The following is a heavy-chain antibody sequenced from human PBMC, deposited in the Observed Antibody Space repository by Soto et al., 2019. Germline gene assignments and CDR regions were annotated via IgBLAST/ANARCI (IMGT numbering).Heavy chain of an antibody. Sequence: PSETLSLTCTVSGGSISSYYWSWIRQPPGKGLEWIGYIYYSWSTNYNPSLKSRVTISVDTSKNQFSLKLSSVTAADTAVYYCAMTRGYCSSTSCYGFDPWGQGTLVTV. V-gene: IGHV4-59*01. CDR1: GGSISSYY. D-gene: IGHD2-2*01. CDR2: IYYSWST. J-gene: IGHJ5*02. CDR3: AMTRGYCSSTSCYGFDP.